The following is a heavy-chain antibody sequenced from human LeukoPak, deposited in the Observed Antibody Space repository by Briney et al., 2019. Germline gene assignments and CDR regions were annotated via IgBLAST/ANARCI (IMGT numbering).Heavy chain of an antibody. Sequence: SETLSLTCAVYGGSFSGYYWRWIRQPPGKGLEWIGEINHSGSTNHNPSLKSRVTISVDTSKNQFSLKLSPVTAADTAVYYCARGRYSSSWYRRWFDPWGQGTLVTVSS. CDR3: ARGRYSSSWYRRWFDP. CDR1: GGSFSGYY. J-gene: IGHJ5*02. D-gene: IGHD6-13*01. CDR2: INHSGST. V-gene: IGHV4-34*01.